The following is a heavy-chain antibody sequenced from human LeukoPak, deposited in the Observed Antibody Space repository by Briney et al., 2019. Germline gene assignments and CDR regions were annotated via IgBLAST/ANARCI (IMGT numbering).Heavy chain of an antibody. CDR3: ARLAGSYYVAVDY. D-gene: IGHD1-26*01. CDR2: VSYEGSTV. V-gene: IGHV3-30*03. Sequence: GGSLRLSCTPSGFTFSSYGMHWVRQAPGKGLEWVAVVSYEGSTVYYADSVKGRFTISRDNSKNTLYLQMNSLRVEDTSVYYCARLAGSYYVAVDYWGQGTLVTVSS. J-gene: IGHJ4*02. CDR1: GFTFSSYG.